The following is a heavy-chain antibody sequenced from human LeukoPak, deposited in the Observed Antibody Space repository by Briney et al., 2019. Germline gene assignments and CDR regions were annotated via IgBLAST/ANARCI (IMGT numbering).Heavy chain of an antibody. CDR2: IIPILGIA. J-gene: IGHJ4*02. V-gene: IGHV1-69*04. CDR1: GGTFSSYA. D-gene: IGHD3-10*01. Sequence: GASVKVSCKASGGTFSSYAISWVRQAPGQGLEWMGRIIPILGIANYAQKFQGRVTITADKSTSTAYMELSSLRSEDTAVYYCAREFRDGYINYKYYFDYWGQGTLVTVSS. CDR3: AREFRDGYINYKYYFDY.